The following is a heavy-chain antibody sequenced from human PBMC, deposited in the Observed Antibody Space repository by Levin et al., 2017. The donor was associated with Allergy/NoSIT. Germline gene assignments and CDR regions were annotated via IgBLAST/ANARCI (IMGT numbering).Heavy chain of an antibody. CDR3: AREDGANYFDY. V-gene: IGHV4-34*01. CDR2: ISHTGVT. D-gene: IGHD4-17*01. Sequence: ESLKISCSVLGESFSYYWTWIRQSPGKGLEWIGEISHTGVTTYNPSFESRVTISIDTSRRQFSLKVTSVTAADTAVYFCAREDGANYFDYWGQGTLVTVSS. CDR1: GESFSYY. J-gene: IGHJ4*02.